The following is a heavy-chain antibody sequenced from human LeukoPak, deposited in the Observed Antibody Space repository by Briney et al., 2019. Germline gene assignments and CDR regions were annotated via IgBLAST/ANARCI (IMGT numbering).Heavy chain of an antibody. D-gene: IGHD3-9*01. CDR1: GGSVSSSIYY. CDR3: ASRNDILTGYVFDF. V-gene: IGHV4-39*01. J-gene: IGHJ4*02. CDR2: IYYSGST. Sequence: SETLSLTCTVSGGSVSSSIYYWGWIRQPPGKGLEWIGSIYYSGSTSYNPSLKSRVTISVDTSKNQFSLKLTSVTAADTAVYYYASRNDILTGYVFDFWGQGTLVTVSS.